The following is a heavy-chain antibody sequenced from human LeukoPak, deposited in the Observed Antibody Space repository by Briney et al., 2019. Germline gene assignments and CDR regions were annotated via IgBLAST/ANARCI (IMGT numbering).Heavy chain of an antibody. D-gene: IGHD6-19*01. CDR3: AGGTSGDSSGWYVY. CDR2: IIPILGIA. V-gene: IGHV1-69*04. Sequence: AASVKVSCKASGGTFSSYAISWVRQAPGQGLEWMGRIIPILGIANYAQKFQGRVTITADKSTSTAYMELSSLRSEDTAVYYCAGGTSGDSSGWYVYWGQGTLVTVSS. CDR1: GGTFSSYA. J-gene: IGHJ4*02.